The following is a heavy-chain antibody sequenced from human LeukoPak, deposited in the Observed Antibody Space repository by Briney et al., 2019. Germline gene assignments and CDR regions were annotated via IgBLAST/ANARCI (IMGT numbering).Heavy chain of an antibody. J-gene: IGHJ4*02. CDR2: ISSDGSDK. D-gene: IGHD1-26*01. V-gene: IGHV3-30*18. CDR1: GFTFSTYG. Sequence: PGGSLRLSCAASGFTFSTYGMHWVRQAPGKGLEWVAVISSDGSDKYYTDSVKGRFTISRDNSKNTLYLQMSSPRADDTALYYCAKERLGATTPNPDYWGQGTLVTVSS. CDR3: AKERLGATTPNPDY.